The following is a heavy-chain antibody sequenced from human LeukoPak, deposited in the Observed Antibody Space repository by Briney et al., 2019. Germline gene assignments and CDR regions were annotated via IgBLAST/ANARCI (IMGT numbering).Heavy chain of an antibody. CDR1: GGSISSSSYY. V-gene: IGHV4-39*02. CDR2: IYYSGST. CDR3: ARERLSIVDY. D-gene: IGHD6-6*01. J-gene: IGHJ4*02. Sequence: SETLSLTCTVSGGSISSSSYYWGWIRQPPGKGLEWIGSIYYSGSTYYNPSLKSRVTISVDTSKNQFSLKLSSVTAADTAVYYCARERLSIVDYWGQGTLVTVSS.